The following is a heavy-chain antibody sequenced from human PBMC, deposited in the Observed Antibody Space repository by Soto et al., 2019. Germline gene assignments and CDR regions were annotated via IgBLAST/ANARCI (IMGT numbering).Heavy chain of an antibody. D-gene: IGHD2-15*01. CDR3: ARAEWTVVAVSWFDP. Sequence: SETLSFTCTVSGGSISSGDYYWSWIRQHPGKGLEWIGYIYYSGSTYYNPSLKSRLTISVDTSKNQFSLKLSSVTAADTAVYYCARAEWTVVAVSWFDPWGQGTLVIVSS. J-gene: IGHJ5*02. V-gene: IGHV4-31*03. CDR1: GGSISSGDYY. CDR2: IYYSGST.